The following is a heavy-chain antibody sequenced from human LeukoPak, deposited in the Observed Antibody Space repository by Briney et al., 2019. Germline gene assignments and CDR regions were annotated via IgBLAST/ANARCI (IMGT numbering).Heavy chain of an antibody. D-gene: IGHD2-15*01. J-gene: IGHJ4*02. V-gene: IGHV3-23*01. CDR3: AKSRSGVSSCYNY. CDR2: ISGSDDNT. Sequence: PGGSLRLSSAASGFIFSNYAMSWVRQAPGKGLEWVSAISGSDDNTYYADSVRGRFTISRDNSKNTLYLQMNSLRAEDTAIYFCAKSRSGVSSCYNYWGQGTLVTVSS. CDR1: GFIFSNYA.